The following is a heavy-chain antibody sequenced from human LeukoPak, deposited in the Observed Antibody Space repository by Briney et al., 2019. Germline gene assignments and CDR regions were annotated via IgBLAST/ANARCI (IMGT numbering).Heavy chain of an antibody. CDR3: ARGSRFTMVRGGTINDY. D-gene: IGHD3-10*01. CDR1: GYTFTGYY. J-gene: IGHJ4*02. Sequence: SVKVSCKASGYTFTGYYIHWVRQAPGQGLEWMGWINPNSGGTNYAQKFQGRVTMTRDTSISTAYMELSRLRSDDTAVYYCARGSRFTMVRGGTINDYWGQGTLVTVSS. CDR2: INPNSGGT. V-gene: IGHV1-2*02.